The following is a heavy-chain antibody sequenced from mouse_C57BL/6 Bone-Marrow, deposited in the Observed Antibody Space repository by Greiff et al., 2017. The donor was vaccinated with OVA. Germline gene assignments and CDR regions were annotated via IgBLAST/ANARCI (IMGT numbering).Heavy chain of an antibody. J-gene: IGHJ3*01. V-gene: IGHV5-6*01. CDR3: ARPAY. CDR2: LSSGGSYP. Sequence: EVQGVESGGDLVKPGGSLKLSCAASGFTFSSYGMSWVRQPPDKRLEGVATLSSGGSYPYSPNSVKGRFTISRDNAKNTRYLQMSSLKSEDTAMYYCARPAYWGQGTLVTVSA. CDR1: GFTFSSYG.